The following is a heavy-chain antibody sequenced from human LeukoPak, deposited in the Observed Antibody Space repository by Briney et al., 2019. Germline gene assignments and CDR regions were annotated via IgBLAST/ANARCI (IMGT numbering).Heavy chain of an antibody. V-gene: IGHV4-61*02. CDR2: IYTSGST. Sequence: SETLSLTCTVSGNSISSGDYYWSWIRQPAGKGLEWIGRIYTSGSTYYNPSLKSRVTISVDTSKNQFSLKLSSVTAADTAVYYCARDRPRLRGYSYGYYYYMDVWGKGTTVTVSS. CDR3: ARDRPRLRGYSYGYYYYMDV. D-gene: IGHD5-18*01. CDR1: GNSISSGDYY. J-gene: IGHJ6*03.